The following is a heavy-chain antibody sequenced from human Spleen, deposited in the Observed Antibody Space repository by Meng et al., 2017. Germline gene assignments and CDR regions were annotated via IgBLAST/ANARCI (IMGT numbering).Heavy chain of an antibody. CDR2: INHRGGT. CDR1: GESFNDYY. CDR3: AVCDTSLWTRSFNY. J-gene: IGHJ4*02. D-gene: IGHD3/OR15-3a*01. Sequence: SETLSLTCAVYGESFNDYYWTWIRKPPGKGLEWIGEINHRGGTNYNPSLKSRVTISVDTSKNQFSLELRSVTAADTAIYYCAVCDTSLWTRSFNYWGLGTQVTSPQ. V-gene: IGHV4-34*01.